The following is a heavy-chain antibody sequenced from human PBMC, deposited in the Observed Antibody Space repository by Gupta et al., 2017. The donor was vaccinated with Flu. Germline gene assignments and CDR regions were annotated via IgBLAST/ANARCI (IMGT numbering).Heavy chain of an antibody. CDR1: GYTFTSYY. CDR3: ARDRYYDSSGYYFDY. Sequence: QVQLVQSGAEVKKPGASVKVSCKASGYTFTSYYMHWVRQAPGQGLEWMGIIIPSGGSTSYAQKFQGRVTMTRDTSTSTVYMELSSLRSEDTAVYYCARDRYYDSSGYYFDYWGQGTLVTVSS. CDR2: IIPSGGST. J-gene: IGHJ4*02. V-gene: IGHV1-46*01. D-gene: IGHD3-22*01.